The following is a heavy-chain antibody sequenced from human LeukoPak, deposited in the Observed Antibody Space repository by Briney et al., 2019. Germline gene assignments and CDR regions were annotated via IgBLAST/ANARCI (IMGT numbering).Heavy chain of an antibody. CDR1: GFVFGHSW. Sequence: GGSLRLSCEASGFVFGHSWMSWVRQAPGKGLEWLANINLDGREINYLDSLTGRLTISRDNAKDSLYLQMNGLRAEDTAVYFCVRDRGYSTFDYWGQGTLVTVSS. J-gene: IGHJ4*02. D-gene: IGHD3-22*01. CDR2: INLDGREI. CDR3: VRDRGYSTFDY. V-gene: IGHV3-7*03.